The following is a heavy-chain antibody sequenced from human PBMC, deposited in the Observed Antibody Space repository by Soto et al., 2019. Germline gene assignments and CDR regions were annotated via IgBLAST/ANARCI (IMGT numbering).Heavy chain of an antibody. J-gene: IGHJ4*02. CDR1: SGSINGYY. V-gene: IGHV4-59*01. D-gene: IGHD3-16*02. Sequence: PSETLSLTCSVSSGSINGYYWSWIRQPPGKEPEWIGYISYNGNTNFNPSLKSRVTISVDTSKNRFSLNLTSVTAADTAVYYCARMERSKEGLSVYYFDYWGQGTRITVSS. CDR2: ISYNGNT. CDR3: ARMERSKEGLSVYYFDY.